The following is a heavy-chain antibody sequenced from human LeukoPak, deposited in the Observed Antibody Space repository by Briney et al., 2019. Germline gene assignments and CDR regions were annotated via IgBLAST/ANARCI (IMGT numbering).Heavy chain of an antibody. CDR2: ISISSSYM. D-gene: IGHD5-18*01. Sequence: GGSLRLSCAASGFTFSTYSMNWVRQAPGKGLEWVSSISISSSYMYYADSVKGRFTISRDNAKNSLYLQMNSLRAEETAVYYCASLTPGGYNYGSGYWGQGALVTVSS. J-gene: IGHJ4*02. CDR3: ASLTPGGYNYGSGY. CDR1: GFTFSTYS. V-gene: IGHV3-21*01.